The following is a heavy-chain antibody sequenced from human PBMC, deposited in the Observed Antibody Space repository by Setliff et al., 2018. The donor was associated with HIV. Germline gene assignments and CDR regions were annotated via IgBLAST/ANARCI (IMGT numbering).Heavy chain of an antibody. V-gene: IGHV4-61*02. CDR3: ARDSPNANFGVVISDV. D-gene: IGHD3-3*01. Sequence: SETLSLTCTVSGGSISSGSYYWSWIRQPAGKGLEWIGRICTSGSTNYNPSLKSRVTISVDTSKNQFSLKLSSVTAADTAVYYCARDSPNANFGVVISDVWGQGTTVTVSS. CDR1: GGSISSGSYY. J-gene: IGHJ6*02. CDR2: ICTSGST.